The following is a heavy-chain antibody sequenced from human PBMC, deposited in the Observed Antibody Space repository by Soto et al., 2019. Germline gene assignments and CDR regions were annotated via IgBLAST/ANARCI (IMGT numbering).Heavy chain of an antibody. Sequence: GGSLRLSCAASGFTFSSYAMSWVRQAPGKGLEWVSAISGSGGSTYYADSVKGRFTISRDNSKNTLYLQMNSLRAEDTAVYYCEHSSGQYDSSGYYYSYWGQGTLVTVSS. D-gene: IGHD3-22*01. J-gene: IGHJ4*02. V-gene: IGHV3-23*01. CDR2: ISGSGGST. CDR3: EHSSGQYDSSGYYYSY. CDR1: GFTFSSYA.